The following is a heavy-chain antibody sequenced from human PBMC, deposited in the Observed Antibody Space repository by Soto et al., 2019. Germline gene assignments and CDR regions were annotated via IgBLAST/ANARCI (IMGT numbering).Heavy chain of an antibody. D-gene: IGHD2-2*01. V-gene: IGHV1-69*01. Sequence: QVQLVQSGAEVKKPGSSVKVSCKASGGTFSSYAISWVRQAPGQGVEWMGGIIPISGTANYAPKFQGRVTITADEPTSTASMELSSLRSEDTAVYYCARSQGSSTSLEIYYYYYYGMDGWGQGTKVTVSS. J-gene: IGHJ6*02. CDR1: GGTFSSYA. CDR2: IIPISGTA. CDR3: ARSQGSSTSLEIYYYYYYGMDG.